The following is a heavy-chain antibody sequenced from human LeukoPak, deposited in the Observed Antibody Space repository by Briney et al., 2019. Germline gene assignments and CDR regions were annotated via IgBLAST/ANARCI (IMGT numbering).Heavy chain of an antibody. CDR3: AKRDSSSWYLLDY. D-gene: IGHD6-13*01. Sequence: PGGSLRPSCAASGFTFSSYGMHWVRQAPGKGLEWVAVIWYDGSNKYYADSVKGRFTISRDNSKNTLYLQMNSLRAEDTAVYYCAKRDSSSWYLLDYWGQGTLVTVSS. CDR2: IWYDGSNK. J-gene: IGHJ4*02. V-gene: IGHV3-30*02. CDR1: GFTFSSYG.